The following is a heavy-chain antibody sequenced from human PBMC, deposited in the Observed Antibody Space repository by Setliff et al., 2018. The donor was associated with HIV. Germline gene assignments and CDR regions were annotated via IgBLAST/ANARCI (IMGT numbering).Heavy chain of an antibody. CDR3: ATRPPTDY. J-gene: IGHJ4*02. CDR2: ISSDSNYI. V-gene: IGHV3-21*01. Sequence: GGSLRLSCAASGFSFSNYWMHWVRQAPGEGLVWVASISSDSNYIYYADSVRGRFTLSRDNAKNSLYLQINSLRAEDTAVYYCATRPPTDYWGLETLVTVSS. CDR1: GFSFSNYW.